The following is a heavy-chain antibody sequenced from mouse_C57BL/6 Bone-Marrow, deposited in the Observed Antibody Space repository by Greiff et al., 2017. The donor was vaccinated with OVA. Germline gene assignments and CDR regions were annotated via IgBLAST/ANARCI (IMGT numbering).Heavy chain of an antibody. V-gene: IGHV1-61*01. CDR2: IYPSDSET. J-gene: IGHJ4*01. D-gene: IGHD2-3*01. Sequence: QVQLQQPGAELARPGSSVKLSCKASGYTFTSYWMDWVKQRPGQGLEWIGNIYPSDSETHYNQKFKDKATLTVDKSSSTAYMQLSSLTSEDSAVYYCARWDGYYHYYAMDYWGQGTSVTVSS. CDR3: ARWDGYYHYYAMDY. CDR1: GYTFTSYW.